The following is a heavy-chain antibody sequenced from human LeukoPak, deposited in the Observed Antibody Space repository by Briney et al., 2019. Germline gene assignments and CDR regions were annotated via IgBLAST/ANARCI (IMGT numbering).Heavy chain of an antibody. Sequence: PGRSLRLSCAASGFTFDDYAMHWVRQAPGKGLEWVSGISWNSGSIGYADSVKGRFTISRDNAKNSPYLQMNSLRAEDTALYYCAKGLDALSRSGAFDIWGQGTMVTVSS. D-gene: IGHD2-2*01. CDR2: ISWNSGSI. J-gene: IGHJ3*02. V-gene: IGHV3-9*01. CDR1: GFTFDDYA. CDR3: AKGLDALSRSGAFDI.